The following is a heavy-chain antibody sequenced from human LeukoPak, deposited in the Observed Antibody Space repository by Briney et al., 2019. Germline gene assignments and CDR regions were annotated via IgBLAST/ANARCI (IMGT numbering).Heavy chain of an antibody. CDR3: AGSGDYASGSLAFGY. V-gene: IGHV1-18*01. D-gene: IGHD4-17*01. J-gene: IGHJ4*02. CDR2: ISAYNGNT. Sequence: ASVKVSCKASGYTFTSYGISWVRQAPGQGLEWMGWISAYNGNTNYAQKLQGRVTMTTDTSTSTAYMELRSLRSDDTAVYYCAGSGDYASGSLAFGYWGQGTLVTVSS. CDR1: GYTFTSYG.